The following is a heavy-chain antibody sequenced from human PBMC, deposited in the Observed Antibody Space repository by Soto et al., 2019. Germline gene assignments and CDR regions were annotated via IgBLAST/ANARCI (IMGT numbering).Heavy chain of an antibody. CDR2: ISGSGGST. Sequence: GGSLRLSCAASGFTFSSYAMSWVRQAPGKGLEWVSAISGSGGSTYYADSVKGRFTISRDNSKNTLYLQMNSLRAEDTAVYYCAKDFLGGYYDFWSGPPRLDYWGQGTLVTVSS. J-gene: IGHJ4*02. CDR3: AKDFLGGYYDFWSGPPRLDY. V-gene: IGHV3-23*01. D-gene: IGHD3-3*01. CDR1: GFTFSSYA.